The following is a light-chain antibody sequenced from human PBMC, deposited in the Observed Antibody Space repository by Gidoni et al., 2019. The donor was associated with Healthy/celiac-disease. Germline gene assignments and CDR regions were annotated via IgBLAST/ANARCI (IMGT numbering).Light chain of an antibody. CDR3: QQYNSYPWT. CDR1: QSISSW. Sequence: DIHMTPSPSTLSASVGDRVTITCRASQSISSWLAWYQQKPGKAPKLLIYKASSLESGVPSRFSGSGSGTEFTLTISSLQPDDFATYYCQQYNSYPWTFXQXTKVEIK. V-gene: IGKV1-5*03. CDR2: KAS. J-gene: IGKJ1*01.